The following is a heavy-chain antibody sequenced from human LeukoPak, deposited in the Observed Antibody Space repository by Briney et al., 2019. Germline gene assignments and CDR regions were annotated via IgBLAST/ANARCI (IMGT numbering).Heavy chain of an antibody. CDR1: GFTFSSYA. CDR2: ISGSGGST. D-gene: IGHD6-19*01. V-gene: IGHV3-23*01. J-gene: IGHJ5*02. CDR3: AKLQYSSGWYRFQLDWFDP. Sequence: GSLRLSCAASGFTFSSYAMSWVRQAPGKGLEWVSAISGSGGSTYYADSVKGRFTISRDNSKNTLYLQMNSLRAEDTAVYYCAKLQYSSGWYRFQLDWFDPWGQGTLVTVSS.